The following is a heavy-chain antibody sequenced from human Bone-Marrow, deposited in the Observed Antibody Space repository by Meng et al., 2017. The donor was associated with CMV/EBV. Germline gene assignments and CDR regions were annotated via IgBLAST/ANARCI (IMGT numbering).Heavy chain of an antibody. D-gene: IGHD2-2*01. Sequence: SETLSPTCAVYGGSFSGYYWSWIRQPPGKGLEWIGEINHSGSTNYNPSLKSRVTISVDTSKNQFSLNLSSVTAADTAVYYCAGGVRRYCSSTSCRNYYGMDVWGQGTTVTVSS. CDR3: AGGVRRYCSSTSCRNYYGMDV. CDR2: INHSGST. J-gene: IGHJ6*02. V-gene: IGHV4-34*01. CDR1: GGSFSGYY.